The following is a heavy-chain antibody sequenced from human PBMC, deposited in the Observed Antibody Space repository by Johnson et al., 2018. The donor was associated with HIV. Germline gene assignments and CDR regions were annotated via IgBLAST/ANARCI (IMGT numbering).Heavy chain of an antibody. V-gene: IGHV3-30*04. Sequence: EKLVESGGGVVQPGRSLRLSCAASGFTFSSYPMHWVRQAPGKGLEWVAIISYDGGSKYYADSVKGRFTVSRDNSKNTLYLQINSLRPEDTAVYYCARLPSGYSRDDLDIWGQVTMVTVSS. CDR2: ISYDGGSK. J-gene: IGHJ3*02. CDR3: ARLPSGYSRDDLDI. CDR1: GFTFSSYP. D-gene: IGHD5-18*01.